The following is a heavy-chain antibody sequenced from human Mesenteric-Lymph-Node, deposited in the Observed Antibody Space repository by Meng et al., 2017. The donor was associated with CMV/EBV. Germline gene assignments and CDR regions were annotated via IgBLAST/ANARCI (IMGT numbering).Heavy chain of an antibody. CDR1: GYTFTDVY. D-gene: IGHD3-22*01. V-gene: IGHV1-2*02. Sequence: ASVKVSCKASGYTFTDVYMHWLRQAPGQGLEWLGWINPISGDTKYAQNFQGRVTMTRDTSISTVYMELSRLRSDDTAVYYCARDGGSSGYPKPWGQGTLVTVSS. CDR2: INPISGDT. J-gene: IGHJ5*02. CDR3: ARDGGSSGYPKP.